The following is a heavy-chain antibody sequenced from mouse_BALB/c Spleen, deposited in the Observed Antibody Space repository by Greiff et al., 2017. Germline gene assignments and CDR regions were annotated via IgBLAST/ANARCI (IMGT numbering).Heavy chain of an antibody. Sequence: EVHLVESGGGLVKPGGSLKLSCAASGFTFSDYYMYWVRQTPEKRLEWVATISDGGSYTYYPDSVKGRFTISRDNAKNNLYLQMSSLKSEDTAMYYCARDRDYGYAGAMDYWGQGTSVTVSS. CDR3: ARDRDYGYAGAMDY. J-gene: IGHJ4*01. CDR2: ISDGGSYT. D-gene: IGHD2-2*01. V-gene: IGHV5-4*02. CDR1: GFTFSDYY.